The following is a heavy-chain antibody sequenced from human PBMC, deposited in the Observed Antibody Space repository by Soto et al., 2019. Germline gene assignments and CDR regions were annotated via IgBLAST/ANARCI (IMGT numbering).Heavy chain of an antibody. V-gene: IGHV3-7*01. D-gene: IGHD3-22*01. CDR1: GFTFSNAW. J-gene: IGHJ6*02. Sequence: GGSLRLSCAASGFTFSNAWMSWVRQAPGKGLEWVANIKHDGNEKYYADSVKGRFTVSRDNVKNFLHLQMSSLRGDDTGVYFCVRATLSWGHYYFRGLDVWGQGTTVTVSS. CDR2: IKHDGNEK. CDR3: VRATLSWGHYYFRGLDV.